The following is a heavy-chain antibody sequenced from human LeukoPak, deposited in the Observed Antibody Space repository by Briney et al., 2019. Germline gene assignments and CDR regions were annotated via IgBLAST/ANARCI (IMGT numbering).Heavy chain of an antibody. J-gene: IGHJ6*03. CDR3: ARDRPGIYYYYYMDV. Sequence: PSETLSLTCTVSGGSISSNTYYWGWIRQPPGKGLEWLGSIYYSGSTYYNPSLKSRVTISVDTSKNQFSLKLSSVTAADTAVYYCARDRPGIYYYYYMDVWGKGTTVTISS. D-gene: IGHD3-10*01. V-gene: IGHV4-39*07. CDR2: IYYSGST. CDR1: GGSISSNTYY.